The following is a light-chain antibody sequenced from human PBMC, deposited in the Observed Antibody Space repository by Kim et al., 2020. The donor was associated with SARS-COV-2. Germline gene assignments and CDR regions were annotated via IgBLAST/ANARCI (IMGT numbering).Light chain of an antibody. V-gene: IGKV1-16*02. CDR1: EDIRIH. J-gene: IGKJ4*01. CDR3: QQYLSYPPT. Sequence: AAVGDRVTIACRASEDIRIHLAWFQHKPGKAPKPLIYAASRLQSGVPSKFSGSGSGTDFTLTISSLQPEDSASYYCQQYLSYPPTFGGGTKVEIK. CDR2: AAS.